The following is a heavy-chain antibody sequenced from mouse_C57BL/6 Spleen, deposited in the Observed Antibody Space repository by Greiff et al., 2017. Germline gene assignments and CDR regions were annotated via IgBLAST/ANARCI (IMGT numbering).Heavy chain of an antibody. J-gene: IGHJ3*01. CDR3: ARSSYYGSREGTWFAY. V-gene: IGHV1-55*01. D-gene: IGHD1-1*01. CDR2: IYPGSGST. CDR1: GYTFTSYW. Sequence: QVQLQQPGAELVKPGASVKMSCKASGYTFTSYWITWVKQRPGQGLEWIGDIYPGSGSTNYNEKFKSKATLTVDTPSSTAYMQLSSLTSEDSAVYYCARSSYYGSREGTWFAYWGQGTLVTVSA.